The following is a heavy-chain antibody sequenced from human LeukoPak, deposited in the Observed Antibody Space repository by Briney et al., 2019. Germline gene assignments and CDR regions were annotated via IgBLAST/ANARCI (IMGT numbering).Heavy chain of an antibody. Sequence: SVKVSCKASGGTLSSYAISWVRQAPGQGLEWMGRIIPIFGIANYAQKFQGRVTITADKSTSTAYMELSSLRSEDTAVYYCARVLEYSGRWFDPWGQGTLVTVSS. J-gene: IGHJ5*02. D-gene: IGHD3-3*01. V-gene: IGHV1-69*04. CDR2: IIPIFGIA. CDR1: GGTLSSYA. CDR3: ARVLEYSGRWFDP.